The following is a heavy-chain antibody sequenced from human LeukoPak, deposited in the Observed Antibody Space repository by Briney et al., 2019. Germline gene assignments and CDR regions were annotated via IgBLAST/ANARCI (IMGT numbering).Heavy chain of an antibody. CDR3: VKDLGYPDY. Sequence: GGSLRLSCAASGFTFSSYAMSWVRQAPGKGLEWVSLISGDGGSTYYADSVKGRFTISRDNSKNSLYLQMNSLRTEDTALYYCVKDLGYPDYWGQGTLVTVSS. D-gene: IGHD2-2*03. V-gene: IGHV3-43*02. CDR1: GFTFSSYA. J-gene: IGHJ4*02. CDR2: ISGDGGST.